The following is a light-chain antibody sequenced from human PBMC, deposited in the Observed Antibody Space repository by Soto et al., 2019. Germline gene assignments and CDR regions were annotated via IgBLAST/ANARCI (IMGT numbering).Light chain of an antibody. V-gene: IGKV1-5*03. J-gene: IGKJ1*01. CDR1: QSISSW. Sequence: DIQMPHSPSTLSASVGDRVTITCLSSQSISSWFEWYQQKPGKAPKLLIYKASSLERGVPSRFSGSGSGTEFTLTISSLQPDDFATYYSQPQGTFGQGTKVDIK. CDR2: KAS. CDR3: QPQGT.